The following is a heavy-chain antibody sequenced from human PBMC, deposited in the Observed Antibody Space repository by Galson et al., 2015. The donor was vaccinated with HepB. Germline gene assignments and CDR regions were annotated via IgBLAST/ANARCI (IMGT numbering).Heavy chain of an antibody. D-gene: IGHD1-1*01. CDR3: ARDLFAGWNETSPGKT. CDR1: GFTFSSYG. J-gene: IGHJ4*02. V-gene: IGHV3-33*01. CDR2: IWYDGSNK. Sequence: SLRLSCAASGFTFSSYGMHWVRQAPGKGLEWVAVIWYDGSNKYYADSVKGRFTISRDNSKNTLYLQMNSLRAEDTAVYYCARDLFAGWNETSPGKTWGQGTLVTVSS.